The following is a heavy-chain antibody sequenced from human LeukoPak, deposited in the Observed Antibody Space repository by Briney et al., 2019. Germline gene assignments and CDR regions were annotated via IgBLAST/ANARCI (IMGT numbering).Heavy chain of an antibody. CDR1: GYTFTGYY. CDR2: INPNSGGT. D-gene: IGHD3-22*01. V-gene: IGHV1-2*02. CDR3: ARDRVYYYDSSGPTRGMDV. J-gene: IGHJ6*02. Sequence: APVKVSCKASGYTFTGYYMHWVRQAPGQGLEWMGWINPNSGGTNYAQKFQGRVTMTRDTSISTAYMELSRLGSDDTAVYYCARDRVYYYDSSGPTRGMDVWGQGTTVTVSS.